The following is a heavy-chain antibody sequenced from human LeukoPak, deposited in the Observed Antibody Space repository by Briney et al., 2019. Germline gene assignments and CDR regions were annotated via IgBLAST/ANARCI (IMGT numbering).Heavy chain of an antibody. CDR3: AKGDEGP. J-gene: IGHJ5*02. CDR1: GFTFSSYG. CDR2: IWYDGSNK. V-gene: IGHV3-33*06. Sequence: GGSLRLSCAASGFTFSSYGMHWVRQAPGKGLEWVAVIWYDGSNKYYADSVKGRFTISRDNSKNTLYLQVNSLRAEYTAVYYCAKGDEGPWGQGTLVTVSS. D-gene: IGHD2-21*01.